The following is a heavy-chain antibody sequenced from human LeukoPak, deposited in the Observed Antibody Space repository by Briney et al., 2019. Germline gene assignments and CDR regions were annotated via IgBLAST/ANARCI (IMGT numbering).Heavy chain of an antibody. V-gene: IGHV3-30*03. CDR3: ARKNEQGVTDY. CDR2: ISYDGTRR. J-gene: IGHJ4*02. D-gene: IGHD1-1*01. Sequence: GGSLRLSCAASGFSFTCCGMHWVRQAPGKGLEWVAVISYDGTRRYYADSTKGRFTISRDNAKDTVYLHMDSLRAEDTAVYYCARKNEQGVTDYWGQGALVTVSS. CDR1: GFSFTCCG.